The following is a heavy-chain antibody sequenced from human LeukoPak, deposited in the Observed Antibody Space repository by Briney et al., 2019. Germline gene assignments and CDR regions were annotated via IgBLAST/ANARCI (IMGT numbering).Heavy chain of an antibody. J-gene: IGHJ4*02. CDR3: ARDPGYCSGGSCYGFDY. V-gene: IGHV1-2*02. CDR1: GYTFTGYY. CDR2: INPNSGGT. Sequence: HVVSVTVSCKASGYTFTGYYMHWVRQAPGQGLEWMGWINPNSGGTNYAQKFQGRVTMTRDTSISTAYMELSRLRSDDTAVYYCARDPGYCSGGSCYGFDYWGRGTLVTVSS. D-gene: IGHD2-15*01.